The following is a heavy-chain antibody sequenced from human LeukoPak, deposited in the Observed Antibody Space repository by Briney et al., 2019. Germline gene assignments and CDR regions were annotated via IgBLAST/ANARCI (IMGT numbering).Heavy chain of an antibody. CDR2: ISGDGGST. V-gene: IGHV3-43*02. D-gene: IGHD6-6*01. CDR1: GSTFDDYA. J-gene: IGHJ4*02. CDR3: AKDIRYSSSPNVDY. Sequence: QPGGSLRLSCAASGSTFDDYAMHWVRHAPGKGLEWVSLISGDGGSTYYADSVKGRFTISRDNSKNSLYLQMNSLRTEDTALYYCAKDIRYSSSPNVDYWGQGTLVTVSS.